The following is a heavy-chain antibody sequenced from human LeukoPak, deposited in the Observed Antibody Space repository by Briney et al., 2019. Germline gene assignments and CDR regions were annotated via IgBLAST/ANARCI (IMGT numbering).Heavy chain of an antibody. V-gene: IGHV3-21*04. D-gene: IGHD1-26*01. Sequence: GGSLRLSCAASGFTFSSYSMNWVRQAPGKGLEWVSSISSSSSYIYYADSVKGRFTISRDNAKKSVYLQMNSLRAEDTAIYICAKDGGTYPYFLDVWGKGTTVIVSS. J-gene: IGHJ6*03. CDR2: ISSSSSYI. CDR1: GFTFSSYS. CDR3: AKDGGTYPYFLDV.